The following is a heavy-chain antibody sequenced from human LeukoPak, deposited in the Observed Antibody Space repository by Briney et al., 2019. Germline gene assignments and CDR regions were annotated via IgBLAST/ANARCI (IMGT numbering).Heavy chain of an antibody. CDR2: ISGSGGNT. V-gene: IGHV3-23*01. D-gene: IGHD6-19*01. CDR3: ASSGWSLYNWFDP. Sequence: PGGSLRLSCAASGFTFSSYGMSWVRQAPGKGLEWVSGISGSGGNTYYADSVKGRFSISRDKSKNTLYLQMNSLRAEDTAVYYCASSGWSLYNWFDPWGQGTLVTVSS. CDR1: GFTFSSYG. J-gene: IGHJ5*02.